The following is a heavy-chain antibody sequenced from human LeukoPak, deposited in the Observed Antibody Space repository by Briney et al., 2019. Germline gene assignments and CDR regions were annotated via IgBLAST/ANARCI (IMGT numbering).Heavy chain of an antibody. CDR1: GFTFSSYW. J-gene: IGHJ6*02. Sequence: PGGSLRLSCAASGFTFSSYWMSWVRQAPGKGLEWVAIISYDGSNKYYADSVKGRFTISRDKSKNTLYLQMNSLRAEDTAVYYCARDRIAAAGTVGYYYYGMDVWGQGATVTVSS. V-gene: IGHV3-30-3*01. CDR3: ARDRIAAAGTVGYYYYGMDV. CDR2: ISYDGSNK. D-gene: IGHD6-13*01.